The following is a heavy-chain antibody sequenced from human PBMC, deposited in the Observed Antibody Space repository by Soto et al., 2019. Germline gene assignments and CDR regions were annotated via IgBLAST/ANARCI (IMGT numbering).Heavy chain of an antibody. CDR3: ARDEGSAWYFDY. J-gene: IGHJ4*02. V-gene: IGHV3-7*01. D-gene: IGHD6-19*01. CDR1: GFTISTYW. Sequence: PGGSLRLSCVGSGFTISTYWMNWVRQAPGKGLEWVANINPDGNVGTYVDSVRGRFTTSRDNAKNSLYLQMNSLRAEDTAVYYCARDEGSAWYFDYWGQGTLVTVSS. CDR2: INPDGNVG.